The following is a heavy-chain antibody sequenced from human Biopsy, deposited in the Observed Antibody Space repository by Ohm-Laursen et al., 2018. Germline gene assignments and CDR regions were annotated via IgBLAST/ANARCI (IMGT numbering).Heavy chain of an antibody. J-gene: IGHJ4*02. V-gene: IGHV4-59*08. CDR1: GGSISSSY. CDR2: ISYSGST. D-gene: IGHD3-16*01. CDR3: AKQWSYYESFTQHYRGDFDY. Sequence: SETLSLTCSVSGGSISSSYWSWIRQPPGKGLEWIGYISYSGSTSYNPSLKSRVTISADTSKNQFSLTLISLTAADTAVYFCAKQWSYYESFTQHYRGDFDYWGQGTLVIVSS.